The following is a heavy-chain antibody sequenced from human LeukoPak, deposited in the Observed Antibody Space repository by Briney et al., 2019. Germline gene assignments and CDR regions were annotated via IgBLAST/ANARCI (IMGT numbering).Heavy chain of an antibody. V-gene: IGHV3-48*01. Sequence: GGSLRLSCAASGFTFSSYSMNWVRQAPGKGLEWVSYISSSSSTIYYADSVKGRFTISRDNAKNSLYLQMNSLRAEDTAVYYCARDRWYRFDYWGQGTLVTVSS. J-gene: IGHJ4*02. CDR1: GFTFSSYS. D-gene: IGHD3-16*02. CDR3: ARDRWYRFDY. CDR2: ISSSSSTI.